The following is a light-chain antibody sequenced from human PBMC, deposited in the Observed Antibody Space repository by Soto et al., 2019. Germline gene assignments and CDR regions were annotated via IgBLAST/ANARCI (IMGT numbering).Light chain of an antibody. CDR1: QSISSY. J-gene: IGKJ2*01. CDR2: AAS. CDR3: QQSYTTLSMYT. Sequence: DIQMTQSPSTLSASVGDRVTITCRASQSISSYLNWYQQKPEKAPKLLIYAASSLQSGVPSRFSGSGSGTDFTLTISSLQPEDFATYYCQQSYTTLSMYTFGQGTKVDIK. V-gene: IGKV1-39*01.